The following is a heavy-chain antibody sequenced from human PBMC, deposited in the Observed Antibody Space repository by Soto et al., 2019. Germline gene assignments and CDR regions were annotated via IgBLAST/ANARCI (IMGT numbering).Heavy chain of an antibody. D-gene: IGHD3-22*01. Sequence: EVQLVESGGGLVQPGGSLRLSCAASGFTFSNHWMHWVRQAPGKGLIWVSRMNSDGSSTTYADSVKGRLTISRDNAKNTLYLQMNSLRAEDTAVYYCARDTHYYDTSNYYRTYGMDVWGQGTAV. CDR1: GFTFSNHW. CDR3: ARDTHYYDTSNYYRTYGMDV. CDR2: MNSDGSST. V-gene: IGHV3-74*01. J-gene: IGHJ6*02.